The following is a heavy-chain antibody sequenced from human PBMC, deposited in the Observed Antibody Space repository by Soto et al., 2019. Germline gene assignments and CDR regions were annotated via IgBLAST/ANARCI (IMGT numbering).Heavy chain of an antibody. D-gene: IGHD6-13*01. CDR1: GGSISSSSYY. V-gene: IGHV4-39*01. CDR3: ARQKGWLAAAGQLDLYFDY. CDR2: IYYSGST. Sequence: PSETLSLTCTVSGGSISSSSYYWGWIRQPPGKGLEWIGSIYYSGSTYYNPSLKSRVTISVDTSKNQFSLKLSSVTAADTAVYYCARQKGWLAAAGQLDLYFDYWGQGTLVTVSS. J-gene: IGHJ4*02.